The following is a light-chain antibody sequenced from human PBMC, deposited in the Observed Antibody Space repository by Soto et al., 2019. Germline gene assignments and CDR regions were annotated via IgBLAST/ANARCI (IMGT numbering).Light chain of an antibody. V-gene: IGLV1-40*01. J-gene: IGLJ1*01. Sequence: QSVLTQPPSVSGAPGQRVTISCTGSSSNIGAGYDVHWYQQLPGTAPKLLIYGNSNRPSGVPDRFSGSKSGTSASLAITGLQAADEADYYCQSYDSSLSGSIVFGTGTKVTVL. CDR2: GNS. CDR1: SSNIGAGYD. CDR3: QSYDSSLSGSIV.